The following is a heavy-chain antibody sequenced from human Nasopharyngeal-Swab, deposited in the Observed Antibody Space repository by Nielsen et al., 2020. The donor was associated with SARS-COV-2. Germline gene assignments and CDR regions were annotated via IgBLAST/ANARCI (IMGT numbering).Heavy chain of an antibody. CDR1: GFTFSSYG. J-gene: IGHJ4*02. CDR3: ARERYSSSWYFDY. Sequence: GESLKISCAASGFTFSSYGMHWVRQAPGKGLEWVAVIWYDGSNKYYADSVKGRFTISRDNSKNTLCLQMNSLRAEDTAVYYCARERYSSSWYFDYWGQGTLVTVSS. V-gene: IGHV3-33*01. D-gene: IGHD6-13*01. CDR2: IWYDGSNK.